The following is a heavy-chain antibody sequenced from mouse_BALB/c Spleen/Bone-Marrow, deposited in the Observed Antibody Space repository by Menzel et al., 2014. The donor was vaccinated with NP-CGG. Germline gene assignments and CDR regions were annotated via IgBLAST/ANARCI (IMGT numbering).Heavy chain of an antibody. CDR1: GFTFSSYA. CDR3: ARRQNYDGYYYAMEY. Sequence: EVKVVDSGGGLVKPGGSLKLSCAASGFTFSSYAMSWVRQTPEKRLEWVATITSGGNYTYYPDSVKGRITISRDHATNNLYLQMNNLRAEDTTKYYCARRQNYDGYYYAMEYWGQGTSVTVSS. V-gene: IGHV5-9-3*01. CDR2: ITSGGNYT. D-gene: IGHD2-3*01. J-gene: IGHJ4*01.